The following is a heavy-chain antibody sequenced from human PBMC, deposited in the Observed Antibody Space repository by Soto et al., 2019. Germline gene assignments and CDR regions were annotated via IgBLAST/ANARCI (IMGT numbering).Heavy chain of an antibody. Sequence: QITLKESGPTLVKPTQTLTLTCTFSGFSLSTSGVGVCWIRQPPGKALEWLALIYWDDDKRYSPSLKSRLTITKDTSKNQVVLTMTNMDPVDTATYYCAHVYGGYDNFDYWGHGTLVTVSS. J-gene: IGHJ4*01. CDR1: GFSLSTSGVG. CDR3: AHVYGGYDNFDY. CDR2: IYWDDDK. V-gene: IGHV2-5*02. D-gene: IGHD5-12*01.